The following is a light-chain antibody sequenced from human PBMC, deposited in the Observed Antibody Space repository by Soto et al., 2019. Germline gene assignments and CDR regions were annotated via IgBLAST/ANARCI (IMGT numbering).Light chain of an antibody. J-gene: IGLJ2*01. Sequence: QSALTQPASVSGSPGQSITISCTGTSSDVGGYIYVSWYQQHPGKAPKLMIYDVSNRPSGVSNRFSGSKSGNTASLTISGLQAEDDADYYCSSYTSSSTVVFGGGTKLTVL. CDR3: SSYTSSSTVV. CDR2: DVS. V-gene: IGLV2-14*01. CDR1: SSDVGGYIY.